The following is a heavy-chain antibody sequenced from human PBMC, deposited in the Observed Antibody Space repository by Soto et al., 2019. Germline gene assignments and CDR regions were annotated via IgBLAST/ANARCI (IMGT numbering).Heavy chain of an antibody. J-gene: IGHJ6*02. D-gene: IGHD3-9*01. V-gene: IGHV3-48*02. CDR1: GFTFSSYS. CDR3: ARDKRYFDWLDTNLYYYYGMDV. CDR2: ISSSSSTI. Sequence: EVQLVESGGGSVQPGGSLRLSCAASGFTFSSYSMNWVRQAPGKGLEWVSYISSSSSTIYYADSVKGRFTISRDNAKNSLYLQMNSLRDEDTAVYYCARDKRYFDWLDTNLYYYYGMDVWGQGTTVTVSS.